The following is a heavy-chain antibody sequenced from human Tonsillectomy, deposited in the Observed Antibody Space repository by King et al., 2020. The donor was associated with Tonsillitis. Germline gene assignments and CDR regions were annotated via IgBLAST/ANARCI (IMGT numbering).Heavy chain of an antibody. V-gene: IGHV3-30*02. CDR1: GFTFSYYG. CDR2: IRDDGSNK. D-gene: IGHD6-13*01. J-gene: IGHJ4*02. Sequence: VQLVESGGGLVQPGGSLRLSCAASGFTFSYYGMHWVRQAPDKGLEWVAFIRDDGSNKYYADSVKGRFTISRDNSKNTLYLQMNSLRAEDTAVYYCAKEWYSSTWYNGGGYDYWGQGTLVTVSS. CDR3: AKEWYSSTWYNGGGYDY.